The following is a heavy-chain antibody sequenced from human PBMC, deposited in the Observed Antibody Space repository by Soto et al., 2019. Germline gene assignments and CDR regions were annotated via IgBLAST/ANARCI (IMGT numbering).Heavy chain of an antibody. CDR2: ISTSGGNT. Sequence: VQLLESGGGLVQPGGSLRLSCAASGFTFSSSAMSWVRQAPEKGLEWVSAISTSGGNTLYADSVKGRFTISRDNSKNTLFLQMSSLRAEDTAIYYCAKPTGGSYPESRVFDSWGQGTRVTVSS. V-gene: IGHV3-23*01. J-gene: IGHJ4*02. CDR1: GFTFSSSA. CDR3: AKPTGGSYPESRVFDS. D-gene: IGHD1-26*01.